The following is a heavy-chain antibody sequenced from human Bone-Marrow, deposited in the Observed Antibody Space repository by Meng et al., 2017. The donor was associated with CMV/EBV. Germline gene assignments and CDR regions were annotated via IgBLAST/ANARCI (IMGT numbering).Heavy chain of an antibody. CDR1: GYTFTGYY. CDR3: ARDRIVGATFDY. J-gene: IGHJ4*02. Sequence: GESLKISCKASGYTFTGYYMHWVRQAPGQGLEWMGWINPNSGGTNYAQKFQGRVTMTRDTSISTAYMELSRLRSDDTAVYYCARDRIVGATFDYWGQGTLVTVSS. CDR2: INPNSGGT. V-gene: IGHV1-2*02. D-gene: IGHD1-26*01.